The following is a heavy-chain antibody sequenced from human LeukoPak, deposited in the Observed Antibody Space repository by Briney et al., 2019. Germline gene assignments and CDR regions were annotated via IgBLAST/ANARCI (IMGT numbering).Heavy chain of an antibody. CDR3: AKGPGILDY. V-gene: IGHV3-30-3*01. Sequence: GGSLRLSCAASGFTFSSYAMHWVRQAPGKGLEWVAVISYDGSNKYYADSVKGRFTISRDNSKNTLYLQMNSLRAEDTAVYYCAKGPGILDYWGQGTLVTVSS. D-gene: IGHD6-13*01. J-gene: IGHJ4*02. CDR1: GFTFSSYA. CDR2: ISYDGSNK.